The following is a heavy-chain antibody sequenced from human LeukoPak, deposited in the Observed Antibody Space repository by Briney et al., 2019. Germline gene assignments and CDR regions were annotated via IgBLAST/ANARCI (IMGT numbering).Heavy chain of an antibody. V-gene: IGHV3-48*03. J-gene: IGHJ5*02. CDR1: GFTFSSYE. CDR3: AKDMVSYFDP. Sequence: GGSLRLSCAASGFTFSSYEMNWVRQAPGKGLEWVSYISGSGSTIYYADSVKGRFTISRDNAKNSLYLQMNSLRAEDTAVYYCAKDMVSYFDPWGQGTLVTVSS. CDR2: ISGSGSTI. D-gene: IGHD3-10*01.